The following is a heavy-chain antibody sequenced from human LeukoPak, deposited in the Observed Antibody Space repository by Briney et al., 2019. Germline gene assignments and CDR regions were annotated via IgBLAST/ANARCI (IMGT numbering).Heavy chain of an antibody. CDR2: ISASSNYI. V-gene: IGHV3-21*06. J-gene: IGHJ4*02. CDR1: GFTFSNTS. CDR3: ARVVNGYVDY. Sequence: PGGSLRLSCAASGFTFSNTSMNWVRQAPGKGLKWVSFISASSNYIYYADSVKGRFTISRDNAQNSLYLQMNSLRAEDTAVYFCARVVNGYVDYWGQGTLVTVSS. D-gene: IGHD2-8*01.